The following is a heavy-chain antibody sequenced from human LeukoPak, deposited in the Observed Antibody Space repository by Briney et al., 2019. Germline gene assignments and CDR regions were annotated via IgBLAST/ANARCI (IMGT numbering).Heavy chain of an antibody. CDR3: ARDNPDGYTYGHYYYYMDV. CDR2: ISGSGGST. D-gene: IGHD5-18*01. CDR1: GFTFSSYA. Sequence: PGGSLRLSCAASGFTFSSYAMSWVRQAPGKGLEWVSAISGSGGSTYYADSVKGRFTISRDNSKNTLYLQMNSLRAADTAVYYCARDNPDGYTYGHYYYYMDVWGKGTTVTVSS. V-gene: IGHV3-23*01. J-gene: IGHJ6*03.